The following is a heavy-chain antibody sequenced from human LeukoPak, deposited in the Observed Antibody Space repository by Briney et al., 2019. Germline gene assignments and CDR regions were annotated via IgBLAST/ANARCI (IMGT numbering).Heavy chain of an antibody. CDR3: ARAPASYYDILTGGYYYGMDV. CDR2: IWYDGTNK. Sequence: GGSLRLSCAASGFTFSSYGMHWVRQAPGNGLEWVAVIWYDGTNKYYADSVKGRFTISRDNSTNTLYLQMNSLRAEDTAVYYCARAPASYYDILTGGYYYGMDVWGKGTTVTVSS. J-gene: IGHJ6*04. V-gene: IGHV3-33*01. CDR1: GFTFSSYG. D-gene: IGHD3-9*01.